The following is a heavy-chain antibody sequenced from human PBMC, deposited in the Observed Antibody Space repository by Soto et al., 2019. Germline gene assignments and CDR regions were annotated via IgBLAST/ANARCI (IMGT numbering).Heavy chain of an antibody. CDR3: ARGQRITIFGVVIKDRYYYGMDV. CDR1: GGSISSGGYY. D-gene: IGHD3-3*01. J-gene: IGHJ6*02. V-gene: IGHV4-31*03. Sequence: SETLSLTCTVSGGSISSGGYYWSWIRQHPGKGLEWIGYIYYSGSTYYTPSLKSRITISVDTSKNQFSLKLSSVTAADTAVYYCARGQRITIFGVVIKDRYYYGMDVWGQGTTVTVSS. CDR2: IYYSGST.